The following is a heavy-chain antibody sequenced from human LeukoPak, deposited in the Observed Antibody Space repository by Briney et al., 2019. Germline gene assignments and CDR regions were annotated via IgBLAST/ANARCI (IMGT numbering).Heavy chain of an antibody. CDR3: ARDPDYYDSSGYFDY. J-gene: IGHJ4*02. CDR1: GDSVSSNSAA. V-gene: IGHV6-1*01. CDR2: TYYRSKWFN. Sequence: SQTLSLTCAISGDSVSSNSAAWNWIRQSPSRGLEWLGRTYYRSKWFNDYAVSVKSRITINPETSKNQFSLQLNSVTPEDTAVYYCARDPDYYDSSGYFDYWGQGTLVTVSS. D-gene: IGHD3-22*01.